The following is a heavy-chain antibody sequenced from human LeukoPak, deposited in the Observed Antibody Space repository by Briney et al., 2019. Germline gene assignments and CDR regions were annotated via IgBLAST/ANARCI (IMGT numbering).Heavy chain of an antibody. CDR3: ARDSIAVAGDYYYGMDV. J-gene: IGHJ6*02. D-gene: IGHD6-19*01. CDR1: GGSISRYY. Sequence: PSETLSLTCTVSGGSISRYYWSWIRQPAGKGLEWIGRIYTSGSTNYNPSLKSRVTMSVDTSKNQFSLKLSSVTAADTAVYYCARDSIAVAGDYYYGMDVWAQGTTVTVSS. CDR2: IYTSGST. V-gene: IGHV4-4*07.